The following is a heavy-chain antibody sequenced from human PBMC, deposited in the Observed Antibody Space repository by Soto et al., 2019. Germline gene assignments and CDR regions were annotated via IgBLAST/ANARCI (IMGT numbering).Heavy chain of an antibody. J-gene: IGHJ4*02. Sequence: SETLSLTCAVSGGSISSGGYSWSWIRQPPGKGLDFFGYFFLSGSPYYNPSLKSRVPFSVDTSKNQFSLKLSSVTAADTAVYYCARHTPAISISDHWGQGTLVTVSS. V-gene: IGHV4-30-2*03. CDR2: FFLSGSP. D-gene: IGHD2-15*01. CDR1: GGSISSGGYS. CDR3: ARHTPAISISDH.